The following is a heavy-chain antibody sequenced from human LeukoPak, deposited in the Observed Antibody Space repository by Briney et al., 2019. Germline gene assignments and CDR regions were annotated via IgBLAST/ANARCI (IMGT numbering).Heavy chain of an antibody. CDR2: IYYSGST. Sequence: SSYSMKWVRQPPGKGLEWIGSIYYSGSTYYNPSLKSRVTISVDTSKNQFSLKLSSVTAADTAVYYCARGDYVWGSYRYQFDYWGQGTLVTVSS. CDR1: SSYS. D-gene: IGHD3-16*02. V-gene: IGHV4-39*07. J-gene: IGHJ4*02. CDR3: ARGDYVWGSYRYQFDY.